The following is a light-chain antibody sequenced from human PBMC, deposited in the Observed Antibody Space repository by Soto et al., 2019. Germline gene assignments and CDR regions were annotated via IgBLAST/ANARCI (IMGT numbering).Light chain of an antibody. V-gene: IGKV3-15*01. Sequence: EIVLTQSPATLSVSPGERATLSCRASQSVGSNLAWFQQKPGQAPRLLIYGASTRATGVPARLSGSGSGTDFTLTISSLQSEDFAVYYCQQYTNWPPITFGQGSRLEIK. CDR3: QQYTNWPPIT. CDR1: QSVGSN. J-gene: IGKJ5*01. CDR2: GAS.